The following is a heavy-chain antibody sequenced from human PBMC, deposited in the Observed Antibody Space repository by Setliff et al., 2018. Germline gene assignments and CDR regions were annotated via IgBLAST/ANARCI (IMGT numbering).Heavy chain of an antibody. D-gene: IGHD3-3*01. J-gene: IGHJ6*03. Sequence: ETLSLTCAVYGGSFSGYYWSWIRQPPGKGLEWIGEINHSGSTNYNPSLKSRVTISVDTSKNQFSLKLSSVTAADTAVYYCAREPWYYDFWSGYYRTMDVWGKGTTVTVSS. CDR1: GGSFSGYY. CDR2: INHSGST. CDR3: AREPWYYDFWSGYYRTMDV. V-gene: IGHV4-34*01.